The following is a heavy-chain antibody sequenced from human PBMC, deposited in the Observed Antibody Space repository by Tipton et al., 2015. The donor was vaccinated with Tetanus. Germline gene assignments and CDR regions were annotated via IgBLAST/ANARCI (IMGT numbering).Heavy chain of an antibody. CDR3: AKSGAQLWSPTPYYYYGLGV. V-gene: IGHV3-30*18. J-gene: IGHJ6*02. CDR1: GFTFSDYG. CDR2: LSFDGTNE. Sequence: QLVQSGGGVVQSGRSLRLSCAASGFTFSDYGMHWVRRAPGKGLEWVAVLSFDGTNEDYADSVKGRFTISRDNSKNTLFLKMNSLSPEGGAVYYCAKSGAQLWSPTPYYYYGLGVWGQGTTVAVSS. D-gene: IGHD5-18*01.